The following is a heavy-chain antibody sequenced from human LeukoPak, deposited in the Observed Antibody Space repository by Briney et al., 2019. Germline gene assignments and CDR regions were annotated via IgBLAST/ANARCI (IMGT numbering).Heavy chain of an antibody. J-gene: IGHJ5*02. CDR1: GFTFSSYD. V-gene: IGHV3-30*04. D-gene: IGHD5-18*01. Sequence: PGRSLRLSCAASGFTFSSYDMHWVRQAPGKGLEWVAVISYDGSNKYYADSVKGRFTISRDNSKNTLYLQMNSLRAEDTAVYYCARAVYSYGYGGFDPWGQGTLVTVSS. CDR2: ISYDGSNK. CDR3: ARAVYSYGYGGFDP.